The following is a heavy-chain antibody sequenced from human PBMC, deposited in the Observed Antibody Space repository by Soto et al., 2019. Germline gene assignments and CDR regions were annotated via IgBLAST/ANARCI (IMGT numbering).Heavy chain of an antibody. CDR1: GFTFSSYG. V-gene: IGHV3-33*01. J-gene: IGHJ2*01. Sequence: QVQLVESGRGVVQPGRSLRLSCAASGFTFSSYGMHWVRQAPGKGLEWVAVIWYDGSNKYYADSVKGRFTISRDNSKNTLYLQMTSLSAEDTAVYYCARELLVPAANLEPIWYFDLWGRGTLVTVSS. CDR3: ARELLVPAANLEPIWYFDL. CDR2: IWYDGSNK. D-gene: IGHD2-2*01.